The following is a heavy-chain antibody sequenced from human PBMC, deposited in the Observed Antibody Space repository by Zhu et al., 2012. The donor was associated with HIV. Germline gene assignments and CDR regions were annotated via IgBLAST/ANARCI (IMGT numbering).Heavy chain of an antibody. CDR1: GGSISNNDYY. V-gene: IGHV4-30-4*08. J-gene: IGHJ4*02. D-gene: IGHD5-18*01. CDR3: ARTKHRDTAMVTQFYFDY. CDR2: IYYSGST. Sequence: QVQLQESGPGLVKPSQTLSLTCTVSGGSISNNDYYWSWIRQPPGKGLEWIGYIYYSGSTYYNPALKSRLTLSIDTSMNQFSLKVSSVTAADTAVYYCARTKHRDTAMVTQFYFDYWGQGTLVTVSS.